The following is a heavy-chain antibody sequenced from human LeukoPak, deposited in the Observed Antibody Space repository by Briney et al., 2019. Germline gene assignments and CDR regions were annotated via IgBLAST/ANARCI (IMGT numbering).Heavy chain of an antibody. J-gene: IGHJ6*03. CDR3: ARVNSSGWYTTKYYYYYYMDV. D-gene: IGHD6-19*01. Sequence: KPSETLSLTCTVSGGSISSYYWSWIRQPPGKGLEWIGYIYYSGSTNYNPSLKSRVTISVDTSKNQFSLKLSSVAAADTAVYYCARVNSSGWYTTKYYYYYYMDVWGKGTTVTISS. CDR1: GGSISSYY. CDR2: IYYSGST. V-gene: IGHV4-59*01.